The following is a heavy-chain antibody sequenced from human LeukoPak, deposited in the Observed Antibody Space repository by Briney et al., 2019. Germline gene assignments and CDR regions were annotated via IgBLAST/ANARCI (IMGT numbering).Heavy chain of an antibody. CDR2: IIPILGIA. CDR3: VRDGKFCSSTNCYLRKDHWFDP. CDR1: GGTFSSYA. Sequence: SVKVSCKASGGTFSSYAISWVRQAPGQGLEWMGRIIPILGIANYAQKFQGRVTMTRNTSITTAYMELSGLTSEDTAVYYCVRDGKFCSSTNCYLRKDHWFDPWGQGTLITVSS. J-gene: IGHJ5*02. V-gene: IGHV1-69*04. D-gene: IGHD2-2*01.